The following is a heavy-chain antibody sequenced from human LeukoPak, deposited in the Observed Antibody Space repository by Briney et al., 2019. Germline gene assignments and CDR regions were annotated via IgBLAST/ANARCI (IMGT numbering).Heavy chain of an antibody. CDR1: GFTFSSYA. Sequence: GGSLRLSCAASGFTFSSYAMSWVRQAPGKGLEWVSAIGGSGGKTLYAESVKGRFTISRDISKNTLFLQMDSLRAEDTAIYYCAKTNYFDSSGDKPYTTHFDYWGQGTLVTVSS. V-gene: IGHV3-23*01. CDR3: AKTNYFDSSGDKPYTTHFDY. J-gene: IGHJ4*02. D-gene: IGHD3-22*01. CDR2: IGGSGGKT.